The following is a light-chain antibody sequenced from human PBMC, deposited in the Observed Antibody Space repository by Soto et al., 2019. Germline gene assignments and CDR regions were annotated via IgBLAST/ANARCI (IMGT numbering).Light chain of an antibody. V-gene: IGKV3D-15*01. CDR3: QQYTNWPYT. CDR2: GAS. Sequence: EIVMTQSPATLSVSPGERATLSCRASQSVSSNLAWYQQKPGQAPRLLIYGASTRATGIPARFSGSGSGTEFTLTISSLQSEDFAVYSCQQYTNWPYTFGQGTKLEIK. J-gene: IGKJ2*01. CDR1: QSVSSN.